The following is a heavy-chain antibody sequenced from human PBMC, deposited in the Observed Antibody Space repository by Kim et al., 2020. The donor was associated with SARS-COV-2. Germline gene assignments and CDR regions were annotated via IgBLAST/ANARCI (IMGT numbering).Heavy chain of an antibody. CDR3: ARDRIAVAGIAYYYYGMDV. J-gene: IGHJ6*02. CDR1: GFTVSSNY. D-gene: IGHD6-19*01. V-gene: IGHV3-53*01. CDR2: IYSGGST. Sequence: GGSLRLSCAASGFTVSSNYMSWVRQAPGKGLEWVSVIYSGGSTYYADSVKGRFTISRDNSKNTLYLQMNSLRAEDTAVYYCARDRIAVAGIAYYYYGMDVWGQGTTVTVSS.